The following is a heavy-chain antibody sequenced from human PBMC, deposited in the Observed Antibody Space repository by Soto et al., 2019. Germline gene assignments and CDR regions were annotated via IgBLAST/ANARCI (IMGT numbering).Heavy chain of an antibody. Sequence: EVQLLESGGGLVQPGGSLRLSCAASGFTFRSYAMTWVSQAPGNGMKWVSTIDGGGGSTYYADSVKGRFAVSRDNSKNTLYLQMTNLRAEETAVYYCVKESLYRRTFDLWGQGTMVIVSS. CDR2: IDGGGGST. V-gene: IGHV3-23*01. CDR3: VKESLYRRTFDL. J-gene: IGHJ3*01. D-gene: IGHD2-2*01. CDR1: GFTFRSYA.